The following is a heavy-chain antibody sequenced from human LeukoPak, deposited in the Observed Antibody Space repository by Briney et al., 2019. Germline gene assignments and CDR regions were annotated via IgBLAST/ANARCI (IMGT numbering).Heavy chain of an antibody. V-gene: IGHV1-69*01. CDR3: ARDRGYVWGSYRFPDY. Sequence: GSSVKVSCKASGGTFISYAISWVRQAPGQGLEWMGGIIPISGTANYAQKFQGRVTITADESTSTAYMELSSLRSEDTAVYYCARDRGYVWGSYRFPDYWGQGTLVTVSS. CDR2: IIPISGTA. CDR1: GGTFISYA. J-gene: IGHJ4*02. D-gene: IGHD3-16*02.